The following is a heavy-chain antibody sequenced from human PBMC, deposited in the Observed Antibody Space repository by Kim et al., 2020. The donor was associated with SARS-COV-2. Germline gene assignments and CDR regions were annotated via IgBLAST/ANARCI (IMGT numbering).Heavy chain of an antibody. D-gene: IGHD3-10*01. Sequence: SVKGRFTISRDNSKNTLYLQMNSLRAEDTAVYYCAKDRNYGSGSFYGMDVWGQGTTVTVSS. V-gene: IGHV3-23*01. J-gene: IGHJ6*02. CDR3: AKDRNYGSGSFYGMDV.